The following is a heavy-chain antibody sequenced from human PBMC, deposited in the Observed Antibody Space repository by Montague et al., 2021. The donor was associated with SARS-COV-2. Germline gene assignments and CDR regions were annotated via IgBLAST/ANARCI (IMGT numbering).Heavy chain of an antibody. J-gene: IGHJ4*02. Sequence: CAISGDSVSGTSAACKWSRQTPSSGLERLGRTYFTSKWNSEYALSVKSRLIISPDTSKNQFSLRLMSVTPDDTAVYYCARAYCSSTSCYPIDYWSQGTLVTVSS. V-gene: IGHV6-1*01. CDR1: GDSVSGTSAA. D-gene: IGHD2-2*01. CDR3: ARAYCSSTSCYPIDY. CDR2: TYFTSKWNS.